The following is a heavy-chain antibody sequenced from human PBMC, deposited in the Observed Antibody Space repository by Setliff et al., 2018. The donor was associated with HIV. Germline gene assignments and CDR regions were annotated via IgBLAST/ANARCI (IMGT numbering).Heavy chain of an antibody. CDR3: ARHTRQLEFLEWLSPHYYHYYYMDV. CDR1: GYSFSTYW. D-gene: IGHD3-3*01. CDR2: IYPGDSDT. V-gene: IGHV5-51*01. Sequence: GESLKISCKGSGYSFSTYWIGWVRQMPGKGLEWMGIIYPGDSDTTYSPSFQGQVTISADKSISTAYLQWSSLKASDTAMYYCARHTRQLEFLEWLSPHYYHYYYMDVWGQGTTVT. J-gene: IGHJ6*03.